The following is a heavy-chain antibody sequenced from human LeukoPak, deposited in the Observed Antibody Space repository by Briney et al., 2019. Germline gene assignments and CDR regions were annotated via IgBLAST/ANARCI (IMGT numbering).Heavy chain of an antibody. V-gene: IGHV1-2*04. CDR3: ARGSAVSTDVYYYYGMDV. J-gene: IGHJ6*04. CDR2: INPNSGGT. Sequence: ASVKVSCKASGYTFTGYYMHWVRQAPGQGLEWMGWINPNSGGTNYAQKFQGWVTMTRDTSISTAYIELSRLRSDDTAVYYCARGSAVSTDVYYYYGMDVWGKGTTVTVSS. D-gene: IGHD4-17*01. CDR1: GYTFTGYY.